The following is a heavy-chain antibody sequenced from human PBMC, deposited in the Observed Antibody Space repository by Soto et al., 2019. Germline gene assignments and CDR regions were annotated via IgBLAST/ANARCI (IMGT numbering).Heavy chain of an antibody. CDR2: TYYSGST. V-gene: IGHV4-59*06. D-gene: IGHD3-3*01. J-gene: IGHJ5*02. Sequence: PSETLSLTCNVPGGSISSYYWSWIRQHPGKGLEWIGYTYYSGSTYYNPSLKNRVTISVDTSNNQFSLNLTSVTAADTAVYYCARGGDVLRPWGQGTLVTVPS. CDR3: ARGGDVLRP. CDR1: GGSISSYY.